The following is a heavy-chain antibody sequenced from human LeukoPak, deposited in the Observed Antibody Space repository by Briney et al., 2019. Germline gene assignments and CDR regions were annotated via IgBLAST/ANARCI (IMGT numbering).Heavy chain of an antibody. CDR3: ASWTRTDYYDSSGYPVH. CDR2: MNPNSGNT. CDR1: GYTFTSYD. V-gene: IGHV1-8*01. D-gene: IGHD3-22*01. Sequence: ASVKVSCKASGYTFTSYDINWVRQATGQGLEWMGWMNPNSGNTGYAQKFQGRVTMTRNTSISTAYMELSSLRSEDTAVYCCASWTRTDYYDSSGYPVHWGQGTLVTVSS. J-gene: IGHJ4*02.